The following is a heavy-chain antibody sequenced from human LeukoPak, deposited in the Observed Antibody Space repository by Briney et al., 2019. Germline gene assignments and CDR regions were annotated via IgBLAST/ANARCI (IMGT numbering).Heavy chain of an antibody. J-gene: IGHJ4*02. CDR3: ARDTSVAGIGIDFDY. CDR1: GFTFSTNG. D-gene: IGHD6-19*01. Sequence: GGSLRLSCAASGFTFSTNGMHWVRQAPGKGLEWVAVIWYDGSKKYYEDSVKDRFTISRDNSKNTLYLQMNSLRAEDTAVYYCARDTSVAGIGIDFDYWGQGTLVTVSS. CDR2: IWYDGSKK. V-gene: IGHV3-33*01.